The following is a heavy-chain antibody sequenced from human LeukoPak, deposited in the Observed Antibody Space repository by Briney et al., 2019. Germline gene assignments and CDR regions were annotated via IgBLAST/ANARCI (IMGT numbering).Heavy chain of an antibody. Sequence: GGSLRPSRAASGFTFSSYAMHWVRQAPGKGLEWVAVISYDGSNKYYADSVKGRFTISRDNSKNTLYLQMNSLRAEDTAVYYCARDPHYYDILTGYYVFDYWGQGTLVTVSS. CDR2: ISYDGSNK. CDR1: GFTFSSYA. J-gene: IGHJ4*02. D-gene: IGHD3-9*01. V-gene: IGHV3-30*04. CDR3: ARDPHYYDILTGYYVFDY.